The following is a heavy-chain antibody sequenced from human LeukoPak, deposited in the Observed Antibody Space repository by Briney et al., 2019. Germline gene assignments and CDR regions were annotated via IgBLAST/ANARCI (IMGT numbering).Heavy chain of an antibody. CDR2: IHHSGNT. CDR1: GGSITSTY. CDR3: ARDLIAAARNWYFDL. V-gene: IGHV4-59*01. D-gene: IGHD6-13*01. Sequence: PSETLSLTCTVSGGSITSTYWSWIRQPPGKGLEWIGYIHHSGNTNYTPSLKSRVTMSVDTSKDQFSLKLSSVTAADTAVYYCARDLIAAARNWYFDLWGRGTLVTVSS. J-gene: IGHJ2*01.